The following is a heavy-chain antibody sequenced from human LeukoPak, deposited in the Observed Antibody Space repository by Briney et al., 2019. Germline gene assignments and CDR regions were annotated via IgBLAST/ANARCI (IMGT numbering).Heavy chain of an antibody. V-gene: IGHV1-69*05. D-gene: IGHD6-6*01. CDR3: ASALRAAARPDYYYYYMDV. CDR1: GGTFSSYA. J-gene: IGHJ6*03. CDR2: IIPIFGTA. Sequence: SVKVSCKASGGTFSSYAISWVRQAPGQGLEWMGGIIPIFGTANYAQKFQGRVTITTDESTSTAYMELSSLRSEDTAVYYCASALRAAARPDYYYYYMDVWGKGTTVTVS.